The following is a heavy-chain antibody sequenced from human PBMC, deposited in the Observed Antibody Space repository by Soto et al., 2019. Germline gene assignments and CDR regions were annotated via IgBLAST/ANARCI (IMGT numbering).Heavy chain of an antibody. CDR1: GYTFTSYY. CDR3: ARVGGGYSYGPGAFDI. CDR2: INPSGGST. Sequence: EASVKVSCKASGYTFTSYYMHWVRQAPGQGLEWMGIINPSGGSTSYAQKFQGRVTMTRDTSTSTVYMGLSSLRSEDTAVYYCARVGGGYSYGPGAFDIWGQGTMVTVSS. V-gene: IGHV1-46*01. D-gene: IGHD5-18*01. J-gene: IGHJ3*02.